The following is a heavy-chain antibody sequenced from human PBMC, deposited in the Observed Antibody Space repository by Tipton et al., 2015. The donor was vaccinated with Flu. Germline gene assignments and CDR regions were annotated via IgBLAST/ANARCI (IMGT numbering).Heavy chain of an antibody. J-gene: IGHJ2*01. CDR1: GYTFTNYG. D-gene: IGHD6-19*01. CDR2: IYPGDSDT. CDR3: ARGQWLKGFGR. V-gene: IGHV5-51*03. Sequence: VQLVQSGAEVKKPGESLKISCKGSGYTFTNYGIGWVRQMPGKGLEWMGIIYPGDSDTRYSPSFQGQVTISADKSISSAYLQWNSLKASGTALYYCARGQWLKGFGRWGRGTLVTGSS.